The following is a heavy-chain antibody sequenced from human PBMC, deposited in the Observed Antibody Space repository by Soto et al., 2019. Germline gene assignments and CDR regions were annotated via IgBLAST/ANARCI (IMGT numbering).Heavy chain of an antibody. Sequence: EVQLVESGGGLIQPGGSLGLSCAASGFTVSSNYMSWVRQAPGKGLEWVSVIYSGSSTYYADSVKGRFTISRDNSKNTLYLQMNSLRAEDTAVYYCARAGRLDLFDYWGQGTLVTVSS. J-gene: IGHJ4*02. CDR1: GFTVSSNY. V-gene: IGHV3-53*01. D-gene: IGHD1-1*01. CDR2: IYSGSST. CDR3: ARAGRLDLFDY.